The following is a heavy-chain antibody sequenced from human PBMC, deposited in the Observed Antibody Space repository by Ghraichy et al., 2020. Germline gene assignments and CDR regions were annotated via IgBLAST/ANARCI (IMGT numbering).Heavy chain of an antibody. CDR1: GYTFTSYA. CDR3: ARDGDSSSWTKYYYYYMDV. J-gene: IGHJ6*03. Sequence: ASVKVSCKASGYTFTSYAMHWVRQAPGQRLEWMGWINAGNGNTKYSQKFQGRVTITRDTSASTAYMELSSLRSEDTAVYYCARDGDSSSWTKYYYYYMDVWGKGTTVTVSS. V-gene: IGHV1-3*01. D-gene: IGHD6-13*01. CDR2: INAGNGNT.